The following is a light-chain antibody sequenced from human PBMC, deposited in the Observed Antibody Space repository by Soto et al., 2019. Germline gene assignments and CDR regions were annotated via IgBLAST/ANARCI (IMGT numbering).Light chain of an antibody. J-gene: IGLJ3*02. CDR2: GNS. CDR1: SSNIGAGFD. CDR3: QSYDSRLSANWV. Sequence: QPVLTQPPSVSGAPGQRVTISCTGSSSNIGAGFDVHWYQQLPGTAPKLLIYGNSNRPSGVPDRFSGSKSGTSASLAITGLRAEDEADYYCQSYDSRLSANWVFGGGTKVTVL. V-gene: IGLV1-40*01.